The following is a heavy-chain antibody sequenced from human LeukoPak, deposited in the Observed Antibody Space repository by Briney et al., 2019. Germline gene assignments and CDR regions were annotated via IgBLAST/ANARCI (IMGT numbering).Heavy chain of an antibody. J-gene: IGHJ4*02. CDR2: INHSGST. CDR3: ARSPNWNVDQYYFDY. CDR1: GGSFSGYY. D-gene: IGHD1-1*01. V-gene: IGHV4-34*01. Sequence: SETLSLTCAVLGGSFSGYYWSWIRQPPGKGLEWIGEINHSGSTNYNPSLKSRVTISVDTSKNQFSLKLSSVTAADTAVYYCARSPNWNVDQYYFDYWGQGTLVTVSS.